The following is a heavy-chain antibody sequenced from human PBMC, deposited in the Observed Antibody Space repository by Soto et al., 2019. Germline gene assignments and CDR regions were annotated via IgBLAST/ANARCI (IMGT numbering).Heavy chain of an antibody. Sequence: QITLKESGPTLVKPTQTVTLTCAFSGFSLSTSGVGVGWIRQPPGKALDWLALIYWDDDKHYSPSLKSRLTITKDTSKNQVVLTMTNMDPVVTATYYCAHRAGGWFDRWGQGALVTVSS. CDR2: IYWDDDK. V-gene: IGHV2-5*02. CDR1: GFSLSTSGVG. CDR3: AHRAGGWFDR. J-gene: IGHJ5*02.